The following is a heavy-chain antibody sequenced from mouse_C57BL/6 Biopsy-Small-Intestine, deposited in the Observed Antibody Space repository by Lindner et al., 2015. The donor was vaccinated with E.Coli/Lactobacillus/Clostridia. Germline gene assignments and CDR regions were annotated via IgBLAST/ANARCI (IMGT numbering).Heavy chain of an antibody. V-gene: IGHV1-20*01. CDR3: VPLYYRYEGFAY. CDR1: GYSFTGNF. Sequence: VQLQESGPELVKPGASVKISCKASGYSFTGNFMNWVKQSHGKSLEWIGRINPYNGDTFYNQRFKGKATLTVDKSSSTAHMELRSLTSEDSAVYYCVPLYYRYEGFAYWGQGTLVTVSA. D-gene: IGHD2-14*01. J-gene: IGHJ3*01. CDR2: INPYNGDT.